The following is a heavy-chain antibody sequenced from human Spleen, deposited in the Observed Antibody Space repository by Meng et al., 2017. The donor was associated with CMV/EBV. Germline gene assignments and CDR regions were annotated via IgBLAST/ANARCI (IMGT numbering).Heavy chain of an antibody. Sequence: AQVVESGGRLIPPGGSLGLARAASGFPVSSNYMSWVRQAPGKGLEWVSVIYSGGSTYYADSVKGRFTISRDNSKNTLYLQMNSLRAEDTAVYYCARAGVVAGPFSFDYWGQGTLVTVSS. V-gene: IGHV3-53*01. CDR1: GFPVSSNY. CDR2: IYSGGST. CDR3: ARAGVVAGPFSFDY. J-gene: IGHJ4*02. D-gene: IGHD6-19*01.